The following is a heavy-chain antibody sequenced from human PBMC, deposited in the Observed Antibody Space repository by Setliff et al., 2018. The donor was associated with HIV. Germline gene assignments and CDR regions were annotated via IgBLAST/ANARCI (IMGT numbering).Heavy chain of an antibody. CDR1: GYTFTSFG. Sequence: GASVKVSCKAYGYTFTSFGISWVRQAPRQGLEWMGWISAYNGKTNYAQKFQGRATMNTDTSTNTAYMELRSLRSDDTDLYYCSRGFASWYGGCVSAYWCQGTLVTVSS. CDR3: SRGFASWYGGCVSAY. D-gene: IGHD6-13*01. V-gene: IGHV1-18*01. CDR2: ISAYNGKT. J-gene: IGHJ4*02.